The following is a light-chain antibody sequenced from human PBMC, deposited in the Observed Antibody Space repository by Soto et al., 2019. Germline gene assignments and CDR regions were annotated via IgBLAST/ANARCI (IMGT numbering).Light chain of an antibody. Sequence: EIVLTQSPGTLSLSPGERATLSCRASQSVSSSYLAWYQQKPGQAPRLLIYGASSRATGIPDRFSGGGSGADFTLTISRLESEDFAVHYYQHYGSSTPWTFGQGTKVDIK. CDR3: QHYGSSTPWT. CDR2: GAS. V-gene: IGKV3-20*01. CDR1: QSVSSSY. J-gene: IGKJ1*01.